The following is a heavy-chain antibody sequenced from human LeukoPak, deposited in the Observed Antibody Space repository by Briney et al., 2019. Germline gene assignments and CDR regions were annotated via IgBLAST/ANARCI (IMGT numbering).Heavy chain of an antibody. CDR3: ARDGGSYLQPADY. CDR2: ITGSGDST. Sequence: GGSLRLSCAASGFTFTNYAMSWVRQAPGKGLEWVSSITGSGDSTYYADSVKGRFTISRDNSKNTQYLQMNSLRAEDTAVFHCARDGGSYLQPADYWGQGTLVTVSS. CDR1: GFTFTNYA. V-gene: IGHV3-23*01. D-gene: IGHD1-26*01. J-gene: IGHJ4*02.